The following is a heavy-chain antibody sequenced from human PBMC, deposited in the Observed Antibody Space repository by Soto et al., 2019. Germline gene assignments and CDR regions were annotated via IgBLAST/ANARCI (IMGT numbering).Heavy chain of an antibody. V-gene: IGHV3-48*01. D-gene: IGHD6-13*01. CDR1: GFTFSSYS. J-gene: IGHJ5*02. CDR2: ISSSSSTI. Sequence: GGSLRLSCAASGFTFSSYSMNWVRQAPGKGLEWVSYISSSSSTIYYADSVKGRFTISRDNAKNSLYLQMNSLRAEDTAVYYCARDRSSSWDHWFDPWGQGTLVTVSS. CDR3: ARDRSSSWDHWFDP.